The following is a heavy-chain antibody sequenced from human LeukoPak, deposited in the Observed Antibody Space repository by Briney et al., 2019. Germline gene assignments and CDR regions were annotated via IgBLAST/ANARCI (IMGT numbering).Heavy chain of an antibody. CDR2: MNPNSGNT. D-gene: IGHD3-10*01. CDR3: ARGLMVRGAYWFDP. V-gene: IGHV1-8*03. J-gene: IGHJ5*02. CDR1: GYTFTSYD. Sequence: GASVKVSCKASGYTFTSYDINWVLQATGQGLEWVGWMNPNSGNTGYAQKFQGRVTITRNTSISTAYMELSSLRSEDTAVYYCARGLMVRGAYWFDPWGQGTLVTVSS.